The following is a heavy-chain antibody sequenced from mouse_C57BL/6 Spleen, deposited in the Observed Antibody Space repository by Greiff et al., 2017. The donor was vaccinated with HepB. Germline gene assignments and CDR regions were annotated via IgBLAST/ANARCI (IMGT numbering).Heavy chain of an antibody. CDR2: INPSNGGT. J-gene: IGHJ3*01. V-gene: IGHV1-53*01. CDR3: ARPYYYGSRAWFAY. Sequence: QVQLKQSGTELVKPGASVKLSCKASGYTFTSYWMHWVKQRPGQGLEWIGNINPSNGGTNYNEKFKSKATLTVDKSSSTAYMQLSSLTSEDSAVYYCARPYYYGSRAWFAYWGQGTLVTVSA. CDR1: GYTFTSYW. D-gene: IGHD1-1*01.